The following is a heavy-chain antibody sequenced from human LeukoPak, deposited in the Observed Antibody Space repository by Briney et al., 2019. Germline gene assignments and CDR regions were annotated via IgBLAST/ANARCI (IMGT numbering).Heavy chain of an antibody. Sequence: SETLPLTCGVFGGAFKGYYRGWIPPPPRKGLEWIGEINHRGSTNYNPCLKSRVTISVDTSKNQFSLKLSSVTAADTAVYYCARGDFFGYWGQGTLVTVSS. V-gene: IGHV4-34*01. D-gene: IGHD3-3*01. J-gene: IGHJ4*02. CDR1: GGAFKGYY. CDR3: ARGDFFGY. CDR2: INHRGST.